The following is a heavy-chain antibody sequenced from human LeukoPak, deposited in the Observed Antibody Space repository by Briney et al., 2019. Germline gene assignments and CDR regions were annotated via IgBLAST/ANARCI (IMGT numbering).Heavy chain of an antibody. CDR2: ISGSGGST. Sequence: GGSLRLSCAASGFTFSSYAMSWVRQAPGKGLEWVSAISGSGGSTYYADSVKGRFTISRDNSKNTLYLQMNSLRAEDTAVYYCARGTGDFWSGYYRFPPFDYWGQGTLVTVSS. J-gene: IGHJ4*02. V-gene: IGHV3-23*01. CDR1: GFTFSSYA. CDR3: ARGTGDFWSGYYRFPPFDY. D-gene: IGHD3-3*01.